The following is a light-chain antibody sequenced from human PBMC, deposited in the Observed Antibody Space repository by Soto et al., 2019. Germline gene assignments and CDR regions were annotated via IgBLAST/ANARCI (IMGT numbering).Light chain of an antibody. CDR1: SSDVGGYNY. CDR2: EVS. V-gene: IGLV2-14*01. CDR3: SSYTSSRTRV. J-gene: IGLJ1*01. Sequence: QSVLTQPASVSGSPGQSITISCTGTSSDVGGYNYVSWYQQHPGKAPKLMIYEVSNRPSGVSTRFSGSKSGNTASLTISGLQAEDEADYYCSSYTSSRTRVFGTGTKGHRP.